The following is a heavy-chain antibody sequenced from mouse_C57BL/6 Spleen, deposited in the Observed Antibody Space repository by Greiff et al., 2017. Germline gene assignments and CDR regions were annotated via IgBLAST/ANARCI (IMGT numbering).Heavy chain of an antibody. CDR1: GYTFTSYW. CDR2: IDPYSGGT. D-gene: IGHD4-1*01. V-gene: IGHV1-72*01. J-gene: IGHJ4*01. CDR3: ARNWDVGYYAMDY. Sequence: QVQLQQPGAELVKPGASVKLSCKASGYTFTSYWMHWVKQRPGRGLEWIGRIDPYSGGTTYNEKFKSKATLTVDKPSSTAYMQLSSLTSEDSAVYYCARNWDVGYYAMDYWGQGTSVTVSS.